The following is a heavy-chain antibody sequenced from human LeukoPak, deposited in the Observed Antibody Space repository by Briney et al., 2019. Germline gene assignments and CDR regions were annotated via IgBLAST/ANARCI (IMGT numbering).Heavy chain of an antibody. CDR2: MNPNSGNT. CDR3: ARRAAAGTYNWFDP. V-gene: IGHV1-8*01. J-gene: IGHJ5*02. D-gene: IGHD6-13*01. CDR1: GYTFTSYD. Sequence: GASVKVSCKASGYTFTSYDINWVRQATGQGLEWMGWMNPNSGNTGYAQKFQGRVTMTRNTSISTAYMELSSLRSEDTAVYYCARRAAAGTYNWFDPWGQGTLVTVSS.